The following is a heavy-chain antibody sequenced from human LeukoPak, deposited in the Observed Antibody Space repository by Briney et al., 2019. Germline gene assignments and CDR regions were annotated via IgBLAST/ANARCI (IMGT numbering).Heavy chain of an antibody. V-gene: IGHV3-23*01. D-gene: IGHD3-10*01. J-gene: IGHJ4*02. CDR2: ISGSGGST. CDR3: AKDKARYGSGSYTPGDY. Sequence: PGGSLRLSCAASGFTFNYYAMSWVRQAPGKGLEWVSIISGSGGSTYYADSVKGRFTISRDNSKNTLYLQMNSLRAEDTAVYYCAKDKARYGSGSYTPGDYWGQGTLVTVSS. CDR1: GFTFNYYA.